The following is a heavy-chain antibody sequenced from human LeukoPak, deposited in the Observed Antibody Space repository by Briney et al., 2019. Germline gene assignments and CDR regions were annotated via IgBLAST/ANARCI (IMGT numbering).Heavy chain of an antibody. Sequence: PGRSLRLSCAASGFTFSSHSMNWVRQAPGKGLEWVSSISSSSSYIYYADSVKGRFTISRDNSKNTLYLQMNSLRAEDTAVYYCARGFLEYSSSSGGDYFDYWGQGTLVTVSS. CDR1: GFTFSSHS. CDR3: ARGFLEYSSSSGGDYFDY. CDR2: ISSSSSYI. D-gene: IGHD6-6*01. J-gene: IGHJ4*02. V-gene: IGHV3-21*04.